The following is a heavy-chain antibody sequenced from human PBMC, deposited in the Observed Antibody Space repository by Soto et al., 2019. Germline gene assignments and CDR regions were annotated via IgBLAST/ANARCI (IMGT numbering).Heavy chain of an antibody. V-gene: IGHV1-18*01. CDR1: GYTFTSYG. D-gene: IGHD4-4*01. J-gene: IGHJ4*02. CDR3: ARDSSPNYSNYVLPVWY. CDR2: ISAYNGNT. Sequence: ASVKVSCKASGYTFTSYGISWVRQAPGQGLEWMGWISAYNGNTNYAQKLQGRVTMTTDTSTSTAYMELRSLRSDDTAVYYCARDSSPNYSNYVLPVWYWGQRTLVTVSS.